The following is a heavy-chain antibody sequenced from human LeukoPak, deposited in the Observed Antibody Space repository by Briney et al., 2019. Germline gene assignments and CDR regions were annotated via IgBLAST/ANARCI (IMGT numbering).Heavy chain of an antibody. CDR2: ITDGGSYI. J-gene: IGHJ4*02. D-gene: IGHD5-24*01. CDR1: GFIFSTYS. V-gene: IGHV3-21*01. Sequence: GGSLRLSCAASGFIFSTYSMDWVRQAPGKGLEWVSSITDGGSYIYYADSVKSRFTISRDNAKNSLYLQMNSLRAEDTAVYYCAKEYNGYNGVFDYWGQGTLVTVSS. CDR3: AKEYNGYNGVFDY.